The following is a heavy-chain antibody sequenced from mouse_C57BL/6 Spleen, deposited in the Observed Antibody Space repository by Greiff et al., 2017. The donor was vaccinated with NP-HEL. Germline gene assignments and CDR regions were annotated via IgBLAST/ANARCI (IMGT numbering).Heavy chain of an antibody. CDR1: GFSLTSYA. V-gene: IGHV2-9-1*01. CDR2: IWTGGGT. J-gene: IGHJ4*01. Sequence: QVQLQQSGPGLVAPSQSLSITCTVSGFSLTSYAISWVRQPPGKGLEWLGVIWTGGGTNYNSALKSRLSISKDNSKSQVFLKMNSLQTDDTARYYCARVHYYDGYAMDYWGQGTSVTVSS. CDR3: ARVHYYDGYAMDY. D-gene: IGHD1-1*01.